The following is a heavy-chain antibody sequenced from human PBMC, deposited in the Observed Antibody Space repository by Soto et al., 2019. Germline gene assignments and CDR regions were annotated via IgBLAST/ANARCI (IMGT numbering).Heavy chain of an antibody. CDR3: GAECSGGTCLWGDV. Sequence: QLVESGGDLVQPGMSLRLSCVASGLNFHDYAMHWVRQAPGKGLEWVSGISWDSSRLGYADSVKGRFTISRDNAKNSLYLEMNRLRSEDTALYYWGAECSGGTCLWGDVWGKGTTVTVSS. CDR1: GLNFHDYA. CDR2: ISWDSSRL. J-gene: IGHJ6*03. V-gene: IGHV3-9*01. D-gene: IGHD2-15*01.